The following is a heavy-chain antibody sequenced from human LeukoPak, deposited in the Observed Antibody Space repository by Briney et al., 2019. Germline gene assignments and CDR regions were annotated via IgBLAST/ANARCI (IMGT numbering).Heavy chain of an antibody. J-gene: IGHJ4*02. CDR3: ARESHYDFWSGYYEGCYFDY. V-gene: IGHV3-66*01. Sequence: GGSLRLSCAAAGLTLSSYSMNWVRQAPGKGLEWVSVIYSGGSTYYADSVKGRFTISRDNSKNTLYLQMNSLRAEDTAVYYCARESHYDFWSGYYEGCYFDYWGQGTLVTVSS. D-gene: IGHD3-3*01. CDR2: IYSGGST. CDR1: GLTLSSYS.